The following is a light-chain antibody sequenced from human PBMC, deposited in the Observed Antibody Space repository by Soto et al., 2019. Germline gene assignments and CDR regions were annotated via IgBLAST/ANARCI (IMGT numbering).Light chain of an antibody. CDR1: QGISNY. J-gene: IGKJ3*01. V-gene: IGKV1-27*01. CDR3: QHYNSFLFL. Sequence: DIQMTQSPSSLSASIGDRVTITCRASQGISNYLDWSQEKPGKAPELLIYHASTLQAGVPSRFSGSGSGTDFTLNISSLQPEDVATYYCQHYNSFLFLFGPGTKVDI. CDR2: HAS.